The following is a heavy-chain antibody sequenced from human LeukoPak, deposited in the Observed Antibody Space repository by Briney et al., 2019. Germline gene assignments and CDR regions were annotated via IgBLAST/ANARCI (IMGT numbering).Heavy chain of an antibody. Sequence: PGGSLRFSCAASGLSFSGSAMHWVRQASGRGLEWLGRIRSKANSYVTAYAASVNGRFIISRGDSRNTAYLQMNSLQTEDTAVYYCTRHSDKYCSGAGCYVYNFYGMDVWGQGTTVTVSS. CDR2: IRSKANSYVT. J-gene: IGHJ6*02. V-gene: IGHV3-73*01. D-gene: IGHD2-15*01. CDR1: GLSFSGSA. CDR3: TRHSDKYCSGAGCYVYNFYGMDV.